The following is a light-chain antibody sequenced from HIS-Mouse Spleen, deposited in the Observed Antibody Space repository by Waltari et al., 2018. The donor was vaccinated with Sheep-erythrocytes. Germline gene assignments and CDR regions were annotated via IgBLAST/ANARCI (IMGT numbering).Light chain of an antibody. CDR1: SRAFGGYTY. CDR2: DVS. J-gene: IGLJ1*01. Sequence: QSALTQPRSVSGSPGQSVTISCTGTSRAFGGYTYVSWYQQHPGKAPKLMIYDVSKRPSGVPDRFSGSKSGNTASLTISGLQAEDEADYYCCSYAGSYNHVFATGTKVTVL. CDR3: CSYAGSYNHV. V-gene: IGLV2-11*01.